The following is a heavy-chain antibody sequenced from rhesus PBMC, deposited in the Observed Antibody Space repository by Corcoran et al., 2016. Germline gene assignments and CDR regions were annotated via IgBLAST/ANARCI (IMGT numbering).Heavy chain of an antibody. CDR1: GGSISSNY. D-gene: IGHD6-25*01. Sequence: QLQLQESGPGLVKPSETLSLTCAGSGGSISSNYWSWIRQPPGKGLEWIGRISGSGGSTDYNPSLKSRVTMSTDTSKNQFSLKLTSVTAADTAVYYCARDLAAAGSEDFDYWGQGVLVTVSS. V-gene: IGHV4-173*01. J-gene: IGHJ4*01. CDR2: ISGSGGST. CDR3: ARDLAAAGSEDFDY.